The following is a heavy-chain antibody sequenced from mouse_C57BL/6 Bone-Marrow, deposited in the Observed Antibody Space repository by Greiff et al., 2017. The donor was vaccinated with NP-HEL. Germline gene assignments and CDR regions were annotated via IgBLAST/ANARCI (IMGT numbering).Heavy chain of an antibody. CDR1: GYAFSSSW. V-gene: IGHV1-82*01. CDR2: IYPGDGDT. CDR3: ARRLFAY. D-gene: IGHD6-2*01. Sequence: QVQLQQSGPELVKPGASVEISCKASGYAFSSSWMNWVKQRPGKGLEWIGRIYPGDGDTNYNGKFKGKATLTADKSSSTAYMQLSSLTSEDSAVYFCARRLFAYWGQGTLVTVSA. J-gene: IGHJ3*01.